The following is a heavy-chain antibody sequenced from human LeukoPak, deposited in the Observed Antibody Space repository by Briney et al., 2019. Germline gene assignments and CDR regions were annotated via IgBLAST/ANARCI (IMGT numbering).Heavy chain of an antibody. CDR1: GGSFSGYY. Sequence: SETLSLTCAVYGGSFSGYYWSWIRQPPGKGLEWIGEINHSGSTNYNPSLKSRVTISVDTSKNQFSLKLSSVTAADTAVYYCARDICGYSGYRPYYYYMDVWGKGTTVTVSS. V-gene: IGHV4-34*01. CDR2: INHSGST. CDR3: ARDICGYSGYRPYYYYMDV. J-gene: IGHJ6*03. D-gene: IGHD5-12*01.